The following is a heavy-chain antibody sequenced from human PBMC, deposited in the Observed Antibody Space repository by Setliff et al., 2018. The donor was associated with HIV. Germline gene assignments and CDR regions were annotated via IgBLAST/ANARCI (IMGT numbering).Heavy chain of an antibody. J-gene: IGHJ4*02. CDR1: NGSINSGSYY. CDR3: AREGDGIDF. CDR2: TYSSGST. D-gene: IGHD2-21*02. V-gene: IGHV4-61*09. Sequence: PSETLSLTCTVSNGSINSGSYYWSWIRQPAGKGLEWIGQTYSSGSTKCNPSLKSRVTISVEASKNQISLKLTAVTAADSAVYYCAREGDGIDFWGQGTLVTVSS.